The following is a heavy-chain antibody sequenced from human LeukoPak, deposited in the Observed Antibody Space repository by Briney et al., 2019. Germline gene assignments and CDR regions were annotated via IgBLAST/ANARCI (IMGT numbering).Heavy chain of an antibody. D-gene: IGHD3-22*01. J-gene: IGHJ3*02. CDR1: GYSISSGYY. Sequence: SETLYLTCAVSGYSISSGYYWGWIRQPPGKGLEWIGSIYHSGSVYYNPSLKSRITISVDTSKNQFSLKLRSVTASDTAVYYCARPVGLRITTRYDAFDIWGQRTMVTVSS. V-gene: IGHV4-38-2*01. CDR2: IYHSGSV. CDR3: ARPVGLRITTRYDAFDI.